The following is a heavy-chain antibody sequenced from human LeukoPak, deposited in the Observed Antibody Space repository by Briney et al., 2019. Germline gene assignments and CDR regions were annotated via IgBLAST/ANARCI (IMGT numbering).Heavy chain of an antibody. V-gene: IGHV3-11*01. CDR1: GFIISDFY. J-gene: IGHJ5*02. CDR2: SSTSGSTI. Sequence: GGSLGLSCAASGFIISDFYMSWIRQAPGKGLEWVSYSSTSGSTISYADSVKGRFTISRDNAKNSLYLEMNSLRAEDTAVYYCARESYYYGSGAFDPWGQGTLVTVSS. D-gene: IGHD3-10*01. CDR3: ARESYYYGSGAFDP.